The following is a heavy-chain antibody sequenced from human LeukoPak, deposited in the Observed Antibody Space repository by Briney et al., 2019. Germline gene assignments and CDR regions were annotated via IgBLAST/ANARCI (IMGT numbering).Heavy chain of an antibody. V-gene: IGHV3-23*01. CDR1: GSTFTFYA. CDR3: AKCDGDLYYYYYMDV. Sequence: GGSLRLSCAASGSTFTFYAMSWVRQAPGKGLEWVSVISGSGGSTYYADSVKGRFTISRDNSKNTLYLQRDSLRAEDTAVYYCAKCDGDLYYYYYMDVWGKGTTVTVSS. CDR2: ISGSGGST. D-gene: IGHD4-17*01. J-gene: IGHJ6*03.